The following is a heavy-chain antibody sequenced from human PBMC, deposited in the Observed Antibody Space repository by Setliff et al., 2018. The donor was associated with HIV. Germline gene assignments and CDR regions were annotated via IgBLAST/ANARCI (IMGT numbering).Heavy chain of an antibody. Sequence: SVKVSCKASGYTFTTFGISWVRQAPGQGLEWMGWISAYNGHTNYAQKFQGRVTMTTDTSTSTAYMELRSLRSDDTAVYFCARLGSGWSDSYYYAMDVWGQGT. CDR3: ARLGSGWSDSYYYAMDV. J-gene: IGHJ6*02. CDR2: ISAYNGHT. V-gene: IGHV1-18*01. D-gene: IGHD6-19*01. CDR1: GYTFTTFG.